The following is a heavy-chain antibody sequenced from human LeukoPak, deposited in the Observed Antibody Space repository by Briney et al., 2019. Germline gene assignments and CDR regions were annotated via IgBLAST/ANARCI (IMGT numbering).Heavy chain of an antibody. CDR3: ARDSGPHPPSPKDIVVVPAAIPRGYMDV. V-gene: IGHV3-7*01. J-gene: IGHJ6*03. Sequence: GGSLRLSCTTSGFNFRAYWMGWVRQAPGKGLEWVANIHQHGSKENYLDSVKGRFTISRDNAKNSLYLQMNSLRAEDTAVYYCARDSGPHPPSPKDIVVVPAAIPRGYMDVWGKGTTVTVSS. CDR2: IHQHGSKE. CDR1: GFNFRAYW. D-gene: IGHD2-2*01.